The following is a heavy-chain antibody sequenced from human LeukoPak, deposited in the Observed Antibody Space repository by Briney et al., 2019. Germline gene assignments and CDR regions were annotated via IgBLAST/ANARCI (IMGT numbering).Heavy chain of an antibody. CDR3: ASARLGSGLEGAFDV. V-gene: IGHV4-59*01. CDR1: GGSISSYH. CDR2: IYYSGST. D-gene: IGHD6-25*01. Sequence: PSETLSLTCTVSGGSISSYHWSWIRQPPGKGLEGIGHIYYSGSTNYNPSLQSRVTIPIDASKNQFSLWLSSVTAADTAVYHCASARLGSGLEGAFDVWGQGTMVTVSS. J-gene: IGHJ3*01.